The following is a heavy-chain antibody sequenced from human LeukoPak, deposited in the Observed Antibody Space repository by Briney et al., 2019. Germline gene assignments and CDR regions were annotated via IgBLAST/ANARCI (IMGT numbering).Heavy chain of an antibody. CDR1: GFTFSNAW. CDR3: ARDLIEAFDI. J-gene: IGHJ3*02. D-gene: IGHD3-9*01. V-gene: IGHV3-53*01. CDR2: IYSGDST. Sequence: GGSLRLSCAASGFTFSNAWMSWVRQVPGMGLEWVSVIYSGDSTQYADSVKGRFTISRDNSKNTLYLQMNSLRAEDTAIYYCARDLIEAFDIWGQGTMVTVSS.